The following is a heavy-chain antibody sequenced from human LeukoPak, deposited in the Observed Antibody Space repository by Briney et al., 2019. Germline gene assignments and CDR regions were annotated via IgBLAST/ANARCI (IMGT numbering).Heavy chain of an antibody. Sequence: GRSLRLSCAASGFTFTKYWMYWVRQAPGKGLVWVSHINNDGSRTSYADSVKGRFTISRDNAKNTLYLQMNSPRAEDTAVYYCAALSFDWDFDYWGRGALVTVSS. D-gene: IGHD3-9*01. CDR1: GFTFTKYW. V-gene: IGHV3-74*01. J-gene: IGHJ4*02. CDR2: INNDGSRT. CDR3: AALSFDWDFDY.